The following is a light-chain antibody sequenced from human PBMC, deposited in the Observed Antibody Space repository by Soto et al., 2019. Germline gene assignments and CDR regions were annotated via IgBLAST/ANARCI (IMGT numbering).Light chain of an antibody. Sequence: DIALTQTPLSLSATPGQGASISCKSSQSLLHGDGKTYLYWFLRRPGQPPQLLFYEFSNRFSSVPDRFSGSGSGADFTLTISRVEAEDVGLYYCMQSIQLPFTFGQGTKLEI. CDR3: MQSIQLPFT. CDR2: EFS. CDR1: QSLLHGDGKTY. J-gene: IGKJ2*01. V-gene: IGKV2D-29*01.